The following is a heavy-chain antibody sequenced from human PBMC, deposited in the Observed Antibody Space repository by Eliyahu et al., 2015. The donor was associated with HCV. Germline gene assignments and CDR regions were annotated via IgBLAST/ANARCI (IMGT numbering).Heavy chain of an antibody. CDR3: ATEVAGHVDGMDV. J-gene: IGHJ6*02. D-gene: IGHD6-19*01. V-gene: IGHV1-69*02. CDR2: XIPILGIA. Sequence: QVQLVQSGAEVKKPGSSVKVSCKASXGTFSSYTISXVRQAPGQGLEWMGRXIPILGIANYAQKFQGRVTITADKSTSTAYMELSSLRSEDTAVYYCATEVAGHVDGMDVWGQGTTVTVSS. CDR1: XGTFSSYT.